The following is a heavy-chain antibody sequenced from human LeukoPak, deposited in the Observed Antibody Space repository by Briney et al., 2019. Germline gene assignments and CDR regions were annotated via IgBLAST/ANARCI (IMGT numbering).Heavy chain of an antibody. D-gene: IGHD6-13*01. V-gene: IGHV4-59*08. CDR3: ARHAMGSWYGFSFDY. CDR1: GGSISSYY. J-gene: IGHJ4*02. CDR2: IYYRGST. Sequence: SETLSLTCTVSGGSISSYYWSWIRQPPGKGLEWIGYIYYRGSTNYNPSLKSRVAISVDTSKNQFSLKLSSVTAADTAVYYCARHAMGSWYGFSFDYWGQGTLVTVSS.